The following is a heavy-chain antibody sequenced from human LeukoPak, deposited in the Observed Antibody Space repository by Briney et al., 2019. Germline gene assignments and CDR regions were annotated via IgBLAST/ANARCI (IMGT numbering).Heavy chain of an antibody. CDR3: SRYTMIFDY. CDR1: GVTFSSYA. Sequence: GGSLRLSCAASGVTFSSYAMHWVRQAPGEGLERVAVISYDGSNKYYADSVKGRFTISRDNSKNTLYLQMNSLRAEDTAVYYCSRYTMIFDYWGQGTRVTVSS. CDR2: ISYDGSNK. V-gene: IGHV3-30*16. J-gene: IGHJ4*02. D-gene: IGHD3-22*01.